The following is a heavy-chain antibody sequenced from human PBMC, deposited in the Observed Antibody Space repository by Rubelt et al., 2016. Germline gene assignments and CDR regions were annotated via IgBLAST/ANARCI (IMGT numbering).Heavy chain of an antibody. Sequence: GYTFTGYYMHWVRQVPGQGLEWMGWINPNSGGTNYAQKFQGWVTMTRDTSISTAYMELSRLRSEDTAVYYCATGGGSYYGYFDYWGQGTLVTVSS. CDR2: INPNSGGT. J-gene: IGHJ4*02. D-gene: IGHD1-26*01. V-gene: IGHV1-2*04. CDR1: GYTFTGYY. CDR3: ATGGGSYYGYFDY.